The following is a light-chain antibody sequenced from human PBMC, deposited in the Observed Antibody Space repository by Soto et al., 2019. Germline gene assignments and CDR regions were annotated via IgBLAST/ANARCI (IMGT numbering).Light chain of an antibody. CDR3: QHYDSSPPYT. V-gene: IGKV3-15*01. Sequence: EIVMTQSPATLSVSLGERVTLSCRASQKISSNLAWYQQKHGQAPRLLIYGASTRNTGIPTRFSGSGSGTEFTLTISSLQSEDSAVYYCQHYDSSPPYTFGQGTKLEIK. CDR2: GAS. J-gene: IGKJ2*01. CDR1: QKISSN.